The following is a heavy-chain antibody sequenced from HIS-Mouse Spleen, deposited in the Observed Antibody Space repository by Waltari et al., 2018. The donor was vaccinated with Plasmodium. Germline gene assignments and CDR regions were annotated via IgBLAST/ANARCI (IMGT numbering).Heavy chain of an antibody. CDR1: GGSFSGYY. D-gene: IGHD3-3*01. CDR3: ARVTSSGVYWYFDL. V-gene: IGHV4-34*01. CDR2: LNHSGST. J-gene: IGHJ2*01. Sequence: QVQLQQWGAGLLKPSETLSLTCAVDGGSFSGYYWSWIRQPPGKGLEWIGELNHSGSTSYNPSLKSRVTISVDTSKNQFSLKLSSVTAADTAVYYCARVTSSGVYWYFDLWGRGTLVTVSS.